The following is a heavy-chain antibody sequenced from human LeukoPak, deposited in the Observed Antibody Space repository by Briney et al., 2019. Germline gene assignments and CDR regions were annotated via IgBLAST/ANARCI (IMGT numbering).Heavy chain of an antibody. J-gene: IGHJ4*02. V-gene: IGHV1-2*02. CDR3: ARALYRGELGRLDY. CDR1: GYTFTGYY. Sequence: ASVKVSCKASGYTFTGYYMHWVRQAPGQGLEWMRWINPNSGGTNYAQKFQGRVTMTRDTSISTAYMELSRLRSDDTAVYYCARALYRGELGRLDYWGQGTLVTVSS. CDR2: INPNSGGT. D-gene: IGHD1-26*01.